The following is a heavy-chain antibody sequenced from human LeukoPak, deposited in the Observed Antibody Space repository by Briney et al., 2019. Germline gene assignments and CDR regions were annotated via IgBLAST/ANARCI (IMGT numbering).Heavy chain of an antibody. CDR1: GGSIGRNY. J-gene: IGHJ4*02. CDR2: INISGNT. CDR3: ARGLEWLLYFDY. V-gene: IGHV4-4*07. Sequence: SETLSLTCTGSGGSIGRNYWSWVRQPAGKGLEWVGRINISGNTNYNPSLKSRVTMSVDTYKNQFSLRLNFVTAADTAVYYCARGLEWLLYFDYWGQGTLVTVSS. D-gene: IGHD3-3*01.